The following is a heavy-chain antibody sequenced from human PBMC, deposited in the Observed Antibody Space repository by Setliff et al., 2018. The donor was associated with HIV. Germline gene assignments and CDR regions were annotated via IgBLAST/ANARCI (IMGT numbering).Heavy chain of an antibody. Sequence: ETLSLTCAASGLTFSNYGMHWVRQAPGKGLEWVSCISSSSSYIYYADSVKGRFTISRDNSKNTLYLQMNSLRAEDTAVYYCAKTSSSSEYYFDYWGQGTLVTVSS. CDR2: ISSSSSYI. CDR3: AKTSSSSEYYFDY. V-gene: IGHV3-21*01. D-gene: IGHD6-13*01. J-gene: IGHJ4*02. CDR1: GLTFSNYG.